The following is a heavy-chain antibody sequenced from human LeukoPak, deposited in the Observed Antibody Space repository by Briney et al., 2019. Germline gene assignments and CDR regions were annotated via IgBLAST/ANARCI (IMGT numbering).Heavy chain of an antibody. CDR3: ARGWGVYCSSTSCYNYFDY. CDR2: MNPNSGNT. Sequence: ASVKVSCKASGYTFTSYDINWVRQATGQGLEWMGWMNPNSGNTGYAQKFQGRVTMTRNISISTAYMELSSLRSEDTAVYYCARGWGVYCSSTSCYNYFDYWGQGTLVTVSS. J-gene: IGHJ4*02. V-gene: IGHV1-8*01. CDR1: GYTFTSYD. D-gene: IGHD2-2*02.